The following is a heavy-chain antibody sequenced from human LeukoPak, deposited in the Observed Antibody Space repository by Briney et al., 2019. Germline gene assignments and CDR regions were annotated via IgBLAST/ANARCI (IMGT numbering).Heavy chain of an antibody. V-gene: IGHV3-48*01. Sequence: PGGSLRLSCAASGFTFSSYSMNWVRRAPGKGLEGVSYISSSSSTIYYADSVKGRFTISRDNAKNSLYLQMNSLRAEDTAVYYCATTYYYDSSGYYISYYFDYWGQGTLVTVSS. CDR3: ATTYYYDSSGYYISYYFDY. CDR2: ISSSSSTI. CDR1: GFTFSSYS. J-gene: IGHJ4*02. D-gene: IGHD3-22*01.